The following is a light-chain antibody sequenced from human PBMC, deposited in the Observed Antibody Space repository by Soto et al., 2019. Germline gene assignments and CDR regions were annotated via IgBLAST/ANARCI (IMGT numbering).Light chain of an antibody. Sequence: QPVLTQSPSASASLGASVKLTCTLSSGHSSYAIAWHQQQPEKGPRYLMKLNSDGRHSKGDGIPDRFSGSSSGAERYLTNSSLQSEDEADYYCQTWGTGILVFGGGTKLTVL. CDR1: SGHSSYA. CDR3: QTWGTGILV. V-gene: IGLV4-69*01. J-gene: IGLJ3*02. CDR2: LNSDGRH.